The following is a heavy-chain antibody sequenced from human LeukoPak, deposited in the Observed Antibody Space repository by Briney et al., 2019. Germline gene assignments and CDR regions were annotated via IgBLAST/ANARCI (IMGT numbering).Heavy chain of an antibody. Sequence: PGGSLRLSCVAAGFTFTNYVMTWVRQAPGKGLEWLSGINVSGADTYYADSVKGRCTSSRDNSKNTVSLRLNSLRAEDSAIYYCASRKEYSTSSVFYWGQGTLVTVSS. CDR2: INVSGADT. V-gene: IGHV3-23*01. CDR1: GFTFTNYV. D-gene: IGHD6-6*01. CDR3: ASRKEYSTSSVFY. J-gene: IGHJ4*02.